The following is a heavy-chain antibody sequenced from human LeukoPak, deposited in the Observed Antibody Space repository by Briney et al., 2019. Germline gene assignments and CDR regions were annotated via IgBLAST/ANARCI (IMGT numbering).Heavy chain of an antibody. Sequence: GGSLRLSCAAPGFTFSSYGMHWVRQAPGKGLEWVSSISSSSTYIYYADSVKGRFTISRDNAKNSLYLQMNSLRAEDTAVYYCARAPEYYYMDVWGKGTTVTVSS. V-gene: IGHV3-21*01. CDR1: GFTFSSYG. J-gene: IGHJ6*03. CDR3: ARAPEYYYMDV. CDR2: ISSSSTYI.